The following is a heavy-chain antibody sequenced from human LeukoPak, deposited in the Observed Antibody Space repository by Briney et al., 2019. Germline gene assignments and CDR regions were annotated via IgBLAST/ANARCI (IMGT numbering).Heavy chain of an antibody. J-gene: IGHJ4*02. CDR3: ARVQYSSSVDS. CDR1: GYSISSGYF. D-gene: IGHD6-6*01. CDR2: IYHSGST. Sequence: SETLSLTCTVSGYSISSGYFWGWIRQPPGKGLEWIGTIYHSGSTYYNPSLKSRVTISLDTSKNQFSLELSSVTAADTAVYYCARVQYSSSVDSWGQGTLVTVSS. V-gene: IGHV4-38-2*02.